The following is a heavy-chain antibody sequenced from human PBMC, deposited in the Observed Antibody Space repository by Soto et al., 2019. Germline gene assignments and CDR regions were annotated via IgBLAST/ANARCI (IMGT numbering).Heavy chain of an antibody. CDR3: ARGSANYYDSSGYYLDY. V-gene: IGHV1-46*01. J-gene: IGHJ4*02. Sequence: GASVKVSCKASGYTFTSYYMHWVRQAPGQGLEWMGIINPSGGSTSYAQKFQGRVTMTRDTSTSTVYMELSSLRSEDTAVYYCARGSANYYDSSGYYLDYWGQGTLVTVSS. CDR1: GYTFTSYY. D-gene: IGHD3-22*01. CDR2: INPSGGST.